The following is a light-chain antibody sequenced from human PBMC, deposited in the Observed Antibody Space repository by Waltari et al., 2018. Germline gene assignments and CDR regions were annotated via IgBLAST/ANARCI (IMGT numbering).Light chain of an antibody. V-gene: IGKV3-15*01. CDR2: VAD. CDR1: QSVNSN. Sequence: EIVMTQSPATLSVSPGDSATLSCRASQSVNSNLAWYQQKPGQAPRLLIYVADTRATIVPARFSGSGSGTEFTLTINSLQSEDFAVYYCQQYNTWPLTFGGGTKVEIK. CDR3: QQYNTWPLT. J-gene: IGKJ4*01.